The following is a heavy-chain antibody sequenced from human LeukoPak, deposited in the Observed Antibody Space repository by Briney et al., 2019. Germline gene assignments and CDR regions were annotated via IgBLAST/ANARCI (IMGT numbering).Heavy chain of an antibody. CDR3: ARLRAYSNYVFDY. V-gene: IGHV1-2*02. CDR1: GYTFTGYY. D-gene: IGHD4-11*01. CDR2: INPNSGGT. J-gene: IGHJ4*02. Sequence: GASVKVSCKASGYTFTGYYMHWVRQAPGQGLEWMGWINPNSGGTNYAQKFQGRVTMTRDTSISTAYMELSRLRSDDTAVYYCARLRAYSNYVFDYWGQGTLVTVSS.